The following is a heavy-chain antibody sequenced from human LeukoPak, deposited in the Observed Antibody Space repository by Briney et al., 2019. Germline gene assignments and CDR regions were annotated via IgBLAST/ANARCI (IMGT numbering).Heavy chain of an antibody. V-gene: IGHV3-74*01. Sequence: GGSLRLSCAASGFTFSTYWMHWVRQAPGKGLVWVARIKGDGSSTIYADSVKGRFTISRDNSKNTLYLQTSSLRAEDTAVYFCARDLAAAATWFDPWGQGTLVTVSS. D-gene: IGHD6-13*01. CDR3: ARDLAAAATWFDP. CDR2: IKGDGSST. CDR1: GFTFSTYW. J-gene: IGHJ5*02.